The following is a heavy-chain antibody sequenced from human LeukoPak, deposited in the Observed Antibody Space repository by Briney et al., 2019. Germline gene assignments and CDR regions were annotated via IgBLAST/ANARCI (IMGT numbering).Heavy chain of an antibody. Sequence: ASVKVSCKASGYTFTSYGISWVRQAPGQGLEWMGWISAYNGNTNYAQKLQGRVTMATDTSTSTAYMELRSLRSDDTAVYYCARDLSRYDFWSGYYGAFDIWGQGTMVTVSS. D-gene: IGHD3-3*01. V-gene: IGHV1-18*01. J-gene: IGHJ3*02. CDR2: ISAYNGNT. CDR1: GYTFTSYG. CDR3: ARDLSRYDFWSGYYGAFDI.